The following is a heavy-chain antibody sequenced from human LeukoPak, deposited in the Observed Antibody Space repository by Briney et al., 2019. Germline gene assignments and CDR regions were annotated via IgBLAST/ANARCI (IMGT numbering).Heavy chain of an antibody. V-gene: IGHV3-64*01. Sequence: GGSLRLSCAASGFTFSDYSMNWVRQAPGKGLEYVSAISSNGGSTYYANSVKGRFTISRDNSKNTLYLQMGSLRAEDMAVYYCARGDGYYYYYMDVWGKGTTVTVSS. CDR2: ISSNGGST. CDR1: GFTFSDYS. J-gene: IGHJ6*03. D-gene: IGHD3-16*01. CDR3: ARGDGYYYYYMDV.